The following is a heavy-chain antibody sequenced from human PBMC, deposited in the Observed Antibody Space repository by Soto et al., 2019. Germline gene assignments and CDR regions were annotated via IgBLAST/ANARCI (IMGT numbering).Heavy chain of an antibody. D-gene: IGHD1-26*01. CDR3: AHRPIVGAAI. J-gene: IGHJ4*02. CDR2: IFHSGST. Sequence: SETLSLTCAVFGGSISNSNWWTWVRQPPGKGLDWIGEIFHSGSTNYNSSLMGRVTISVDKANNQFSLKLSSVTAADTAVYYCAHRPIVGAAIWGQGTLVTV. CDR1: GGSISNSNW. V-gene: IGHV4-4*02.